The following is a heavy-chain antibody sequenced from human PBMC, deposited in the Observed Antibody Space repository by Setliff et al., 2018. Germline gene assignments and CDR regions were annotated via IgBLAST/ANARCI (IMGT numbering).Heavy chain of an antibody. CDR2: IYYSGST. D-gene: IGHD3-9*01. J-gene: IGHJ4*02. Sequence: SETLSLTCSVSGGSFNTGAYYWSWIRQHPGKGLEWIGYIYYSGSTYYNPSLKSRVTISVDTSKHQFSLKLSSVTAADTAVYYCARAPRYFDPTGSYFNYWGQGTLVTVSS. CDR3: ARAPRYFDPTGSYFNY. V-gene: IGHV4-31*03. CDR1: GGSFNTGAYY.